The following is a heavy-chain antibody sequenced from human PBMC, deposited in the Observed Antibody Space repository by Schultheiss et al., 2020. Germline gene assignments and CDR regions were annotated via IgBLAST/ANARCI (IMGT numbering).Heavy chain of an antibody. J-gene: IGHJ5*02. CDR2: IWYDGSNK. CDR3: ARGPNWFDP. Sequence: GGSLRLSCAASGFTFSSYWMHWVRQAPGKGLEWVAVIWYDGSNKYYADSVKGRFTISRDNSKNTLYLQMNSLRAEDTAVYYCARGPNWFDPWGQGTLVTVSS. V-gene: IGHV3-33*08. CDR1: GFTFSSYW.